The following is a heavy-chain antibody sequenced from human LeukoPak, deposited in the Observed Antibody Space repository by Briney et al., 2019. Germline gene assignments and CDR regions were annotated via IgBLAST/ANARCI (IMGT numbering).Heavy chain of an antibody. V-gene: IGHV4-34*01. CDR3: ARGLKRGLAAAGRFDY. J-gene: IGHJ4*02. D-gene: IGHD6-13*01. CDR1: GGSFSGYY. CDR2: INHSGST. Sequence: SETLSLTCAVYGGSFSGYYWSWIRQPPGKGGEWIGEINHSGSTNYNPSLKSRATISVDPSKNQFSLKLSSVTAADTAVYYCARGLKRGLAAAGRFDYWGQGTLVTVSS.